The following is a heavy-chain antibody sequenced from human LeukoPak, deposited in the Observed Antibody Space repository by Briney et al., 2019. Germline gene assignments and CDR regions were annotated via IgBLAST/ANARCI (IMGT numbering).Heavy chain of an antibody. CDR1: GDSISSSSYY. D-gene: IGHD6-13*01. CDR2: IYYSGST. V-gene: IGHV4-61*01. J-gene: IGHJ3*02. Sequence: SETLSLTCTVSGDSISSSSYYWSWIRQPPGKGLEWIGYIYYSGSTNYNPSLKSRVTISVDTSKNQFSLKLSSVTAADTAVYYCAREQVAAAGSDHDAFDIWGQGTMVTVSS. CDR3: AREQVAAAGSDHDAFDI.